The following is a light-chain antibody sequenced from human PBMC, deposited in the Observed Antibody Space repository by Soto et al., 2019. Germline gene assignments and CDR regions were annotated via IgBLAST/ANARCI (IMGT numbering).Light chain of an antibody. CDR3: SSYGSTSARYV. V-gene: IGLV2-14*01. J-gene: IGLJ1*01. Sequence: QSALAQPASVSVSPGQSITISCTGTSSDVGAYNYVSWYQQHPGKAPKLMIYEVRGRPSGVSTRFSGSKSGNTASLTISGLQAEDEGDYFCSSYGSTSARYVFGTGTKLTVL. CDR1: SSDVGAYNY. CDR2: EVR.